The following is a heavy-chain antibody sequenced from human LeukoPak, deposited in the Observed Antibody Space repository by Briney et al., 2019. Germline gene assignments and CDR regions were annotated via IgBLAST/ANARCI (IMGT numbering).Heavy chain of an antibody. CDR2: ISYDGSNK. Sequence: GGSLRLSCAASGFTFSSYAMHWVRQAPGKGLEWVAVISYDGSNKYYADSVKGRFTISRDNAKNSLYLQMNSLRAEDTAVYYCARDLAYWGQGTLVTVSS. CDR3: ARDLAY. J-gene: IGHJ4*02. V-gene: IGHV3-30*04. CDR1: GFTFSSYA.